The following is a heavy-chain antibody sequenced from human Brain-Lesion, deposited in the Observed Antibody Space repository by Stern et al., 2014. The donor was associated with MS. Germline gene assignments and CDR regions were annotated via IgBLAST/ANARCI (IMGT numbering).Heavy chain of an antibody. CDR1: GGSISSSTYY. CDR2: IYYSGFT. Sequence: VQLVESGPGLVKPSETLSLTCTVSGGSISSSTYYWAWIRQPPGKGLEWIGNIYYSGFTYYNPSLKSRVTISVYMSKNQFSLKLSSVTAADTAIYYCARHDSVPRPSQLYSARDRGPGYFDYWGQGTLVTVSS. CDR3: ARHDSVPRPSQLYSARDRGPGYFDY. V-gene: IGHV4-39*01. D-gene: IGHD1-26*01. J-gene: IGHJ4*02.